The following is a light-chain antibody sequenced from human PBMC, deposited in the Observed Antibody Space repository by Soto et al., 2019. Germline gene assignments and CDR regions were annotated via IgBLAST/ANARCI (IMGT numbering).Light chain of an antibody. V-gene: IGKV3-20*01. CDR3: QQYGSSPRT. J-gene: IGKJ1*01. CDR1: QTVSTNY. Sequence: EIVLTQSPGTLSLSPGERATLSCRASQTVSTNYLAWYQQKPGQAPRLLIYGASKRATGIPDRFSGSGSGTDFALTISRLGPEDFAVYCCQQYGSSPRTFGQGTKVDIK. CDR2: GAS.